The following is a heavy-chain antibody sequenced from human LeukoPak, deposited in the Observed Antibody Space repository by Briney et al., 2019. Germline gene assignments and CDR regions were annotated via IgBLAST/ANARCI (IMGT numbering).Heavy chain of an antibody. V-gene: IGHV3-74*01. Sequence: GGSLRLSCAASGFSFSNYWMHWVRQAPGKGLVWVSRISSDGSDTVYADSVKGRFTMSRDNAKNTLYMQMDSLRVEDTAVYYCARDSSDYDFWSGYSHWGQGTLVTVSS. CDR1: GFSFSNYW. CDR3: ARDSSDYDFWSGYSH. D-gene: IGHD3-3*01. J-gene: IGHJ4*02. CDR2: ISSDGSDT.